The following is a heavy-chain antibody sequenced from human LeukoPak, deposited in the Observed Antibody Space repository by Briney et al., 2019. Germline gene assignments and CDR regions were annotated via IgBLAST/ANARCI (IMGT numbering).Heavy chain of an antibody. D-gene: IGHD1-26*01. CDR3: AKGQWELRWSFDY. CDR1: GFTFSSYG. V-gene: IGHV3-30*18. J-gene: IGHJ4*02. CDR2: ISYDGSNK. Sequence: GGSLRLSCAASGFTFSSYGMHWVRQAPGKGLEWVAVISYDGSNKYYAGSVKGRFTISRDNSKNTLYLQMNSLRAEDTAVYYCAKGQWELRWSFDYWGQGTLVTVSS.